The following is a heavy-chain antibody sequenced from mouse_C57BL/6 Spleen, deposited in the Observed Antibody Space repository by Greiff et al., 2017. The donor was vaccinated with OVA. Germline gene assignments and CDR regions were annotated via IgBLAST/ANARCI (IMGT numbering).Heavy chain of an antibody. Sequence: QVQLQQSGAELARPGASVKLSCKASGYTFTSYGISWVKQRTGQGLEWIGEIYPRSGNTYYNEKFKGKATLTADKSSSTAYMELRSLTSEDSAVYFCARGEGNYSYYAMDYWGQGTSVTVSS. D-gene: IGHD2-1*01. CDR3: ARGEGNYSYYAMDY. J-gene: IGHJ4*01. CDR2: IYPRSGNT. CDR1: GYTFTSYG. V-gene: IGHV1-81*01.